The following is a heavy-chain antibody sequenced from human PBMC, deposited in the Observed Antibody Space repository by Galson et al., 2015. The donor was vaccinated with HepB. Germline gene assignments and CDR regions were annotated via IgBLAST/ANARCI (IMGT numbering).Heavy chain of an antibody. V-gene: IGHV3-21*01. D-gene: IGHD3-10*01. J-gene: IGHJ4*02. CDR2: ISSSGSYI. CDR3: ARENSGIGDY. CDR1: GFTFSSYS. Sequence: SLRLSCAASGFTFSSYSMNWVRQAPGKGLEWVSSISSSGSYIYYADSVKGRFTISRDNAKNSLYLQMNSLRAEDTAVYYCARENSGIGDYWGQGTLVTVSS.